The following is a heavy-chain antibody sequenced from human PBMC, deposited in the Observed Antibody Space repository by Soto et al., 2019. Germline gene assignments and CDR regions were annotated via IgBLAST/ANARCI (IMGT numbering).Heavy chain of an antibody. V-gene: IGHV3-53*01. CDR1: GFTVSSNY. J-gene: IGHJ4*02. CDR3: AGDSGYCSGGSCYRGDY. Sequence: EVQLVESGGGLIQPGGSQRLSCAASGFTVSSNYMSWVRQAPGKGLEWVSVIYSGGSTYYADSVKGRFTISRDNSKNTLYLQMNSLRAEDTAVYYCAGDSGYCSGGSCYRGDYWGQGTLVTVSS. D-gene: IGHD2-15*01. CDR2: IYSGGST.